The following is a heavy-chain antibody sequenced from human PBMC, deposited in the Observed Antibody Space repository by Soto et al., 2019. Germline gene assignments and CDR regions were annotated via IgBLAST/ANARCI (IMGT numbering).Heavy chain of an antibody. Sequence: ASVKVSCKASGYTFTSYGISWVRQAPGQGLEWMGWISAYNGNTNYARKLQGRVTMTTDTSTSTAYMELRSLRSDDTAVYYCARDGEHYDFWSGYYPYGMDVWGQGTTVTVSS. CDR2: ISAYNGNT. D-gene: IGHD3-3*01. J-gene: IGHJ6*02. V-gene: IGHV1-18*01. CDR1: GYTFTSYG. CDR3: ARDGEHYDFWSGYYPYGMDV.